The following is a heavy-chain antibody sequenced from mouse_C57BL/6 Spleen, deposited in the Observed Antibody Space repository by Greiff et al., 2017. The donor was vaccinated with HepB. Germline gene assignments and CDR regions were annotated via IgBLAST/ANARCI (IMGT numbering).Heavy chain of an antibody. CDR1: GFSLTSYG. D-gene: IGHD1-1*01. V-gene: IGHV2-5*01. CDR2: IWRGGST. Sequence: QVQLQQSGPGLVQPSQSLSITCKVSGFSLTSYGVHWVRQSPGKGLEWLGVIWRGGSTDYNAAFMSRLSISKDNSKSQVFFKMNSLQADDTAIYYCAKSGGFGSSFAWFAYWGQGTLVTVSA. J-gene: IGHJ3*01. CDR3: AKSGGFGSSFAWFAY.